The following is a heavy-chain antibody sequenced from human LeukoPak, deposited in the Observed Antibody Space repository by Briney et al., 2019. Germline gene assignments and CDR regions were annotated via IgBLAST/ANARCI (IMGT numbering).Heavy chain of an antibody. CDR1: VGSTSSTHYY. V-gene: IGHV4-39*01. D-gene: IGHD5-18*01. Sequence: PETLSHTCTASVGSTSSTHYYWGWIRRPPGKGMEWIGSIFSIRTTYYNPSLRSRVIISVDTSKNQFSLKLRSVTAAVAAVYYCARHGYGQGYKRYHYYNMDLWGQGTTVTVSS. CDR3: ARHGYGQGYKRYHYYNMDL. J-gene: IGHJ6*02. CDR2: IFSIRTT.